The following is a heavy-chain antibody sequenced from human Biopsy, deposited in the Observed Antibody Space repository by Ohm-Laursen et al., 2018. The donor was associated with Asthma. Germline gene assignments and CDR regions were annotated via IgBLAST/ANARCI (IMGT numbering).Heavy chain of an antibody. Sequence: GTLSLTWTVSNGSISSDYWNWIRQPPGKGLEWIGEIDQSGYTNYNPSLKSRVTISADTSKNQFHLNLSSVTAADTAVYFCARAAITGIRGWFDPWGQGTQVTVSS. CDR3: ARAAITGIRGWFDP. CDR2: IDQSGYT. V-gene: IGHV4-34*01. CDR1: NGSISSDY. D-gene: IGHD1-20*01. J-gene: IGHJ5*02.